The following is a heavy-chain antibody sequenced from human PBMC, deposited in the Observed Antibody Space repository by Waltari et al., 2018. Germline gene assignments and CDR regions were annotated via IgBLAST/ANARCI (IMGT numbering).Heavy chain of an antibody. CDR2: MNPNSGNT. Sequence: QVQLGQSGAEVKKPGAAVKVSCKASGYTFPRYEIKWVRQATGQGLEWMGWMNPNSGNTGYAQKFQGRVTITRNTSISTAYMELSSLRSEDTAVYYCARLSGSLHDDFDIWGQGTMVTVSS. CDR1: GYTFPRYE. J-gene: IGHJ3*02. CDR3: ARLSGSLHDDFDI. D-gene: IGHD1-26*01. V-gene: IGHV1-8*03.